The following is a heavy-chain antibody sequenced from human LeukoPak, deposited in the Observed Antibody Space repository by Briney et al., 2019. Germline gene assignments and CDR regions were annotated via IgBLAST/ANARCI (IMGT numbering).Heavy chain of an antibody. D-gene: IGHD3-3*01. Sequence: SETLSLTCAVYGGSFSGYHWSWIRQPPGKGLECIGHIYYSGSTYYNPSLKSRVTISVDTSKNQFSLKLSSVTAADTAMYYCARQSLDFWSGYYHDYWGQGTLVTVSS. CDR3: ARQSLDFWSGYYHDY. CDR1: GGSFSGYH. CDR2: IYYSGST. J-gene: IGHJ4*02. V-gene: IGHV4-30-4*08.